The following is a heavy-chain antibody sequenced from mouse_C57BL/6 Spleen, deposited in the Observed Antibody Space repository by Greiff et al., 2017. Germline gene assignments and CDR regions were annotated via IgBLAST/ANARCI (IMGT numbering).Heavy chain of an antibody. CDR2: INPNNGGT. D-gene: IGHD2-4*01. CDR3: ARWDDYGDGAWFAY. V-gene: IGHV1-22*01. Sequence: EVQLQQSGPELVKPGASVKMSCKASGYTFTDYNMHWVKQSHGKSLEWIGYINPNNGGTSYNQKFKGKATLTVNKSSSTAYMGLRSLTSEDSAVYYCARWDDYGDGAWFAYWGQGTLVTVSA. J-gene: IGHJ3*01. CDR1: GYTFTDYN.